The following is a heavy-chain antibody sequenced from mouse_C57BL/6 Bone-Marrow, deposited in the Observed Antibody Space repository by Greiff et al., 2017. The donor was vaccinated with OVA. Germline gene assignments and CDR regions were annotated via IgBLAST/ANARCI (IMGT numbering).Heavy chain of an antibody. CDR2: IYPGSGST. CDR3: ARSSYGGYYGFAY. J-gene: IGHJ3*01. V-gene: IGHV1-55*01. D-gene: IGHD2-3*01. CDR1: GYTFTSYW. Sequence: VQLQQPGAELVKPGASVKMSCKASGYTFTSYWITWVKQRPGQGLEWIGDIYPGSGSTNYNEKFKSKATLTVDTSSSTAYMQLSSLTSEDSAVYYCARSSYGGYYGFAYWGQGTLVTVSA.